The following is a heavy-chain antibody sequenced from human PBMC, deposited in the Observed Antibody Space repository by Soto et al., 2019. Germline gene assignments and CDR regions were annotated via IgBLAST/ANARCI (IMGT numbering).Heavy chain of an antibody. CDR3: ARGYSSSWYGTYVGGDY. CDR2: INHSGST. V-gene: IGHV4-34*01. J-gene: IGHJ4*02. D-gene: IGHD6-13*01. CDR1: GGSFSGFY. Sequence: QVQLQQWGAGLLKPSETLSLTCAVYGGSFSGFYWSWIRQPPGKGLEWIGEINHSGSTNYNPSLKSRVTISVDTSKNQFSLKLSSVTAADTAVYYCARGYSSSWYGTYVGGDYWGQGTLVTVSS.